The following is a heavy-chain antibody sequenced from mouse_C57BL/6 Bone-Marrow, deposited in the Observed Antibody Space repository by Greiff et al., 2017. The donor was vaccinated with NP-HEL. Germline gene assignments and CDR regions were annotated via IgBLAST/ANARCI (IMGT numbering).Heavy chain of an antibody. CDR2: ISYSGST. V-gene: IGHV3-8*01. D-gene: IGHD3-1*01. J-gene: IGHJ2*01. Sequence: DVKLQESGPGLAKPSQTLSLTCSVTGYSITSDFWNWFRKFPGNKLEYMGYISYSGSTYYNPSLKSRISITRDTSKNQYYLQLNSVTTEDTATYYCARSGKGYQLDYWGQGTTLTVSS. CDR3: ARSGKGYQLDY. CDR1: GYSITSDF.